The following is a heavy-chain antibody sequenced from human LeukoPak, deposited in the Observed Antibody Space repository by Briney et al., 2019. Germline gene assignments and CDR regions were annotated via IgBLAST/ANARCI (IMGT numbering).Heavy chain of an antibody. CDR2: IYHSGST. V-gene: IGHV4-30-2*01. J-gene: IGHJ3*02. Sequence: PSETLSLTCAVSGGSISSGGYSWSWIRQPPGKGLEWIGYIYHSGSTYYNPSLKSRVTISVDRSKNQFSLKLSSVTAADTAVYYCARLSYYYDSSGYYYSSPSHGADAFDIWGQGTMVTVSS. CDR1: GGSISSGGYS. CDR3: ARLSYYYDSSGYYYSSPSHGADAFDI. D-gene: IGHD3-22*01.